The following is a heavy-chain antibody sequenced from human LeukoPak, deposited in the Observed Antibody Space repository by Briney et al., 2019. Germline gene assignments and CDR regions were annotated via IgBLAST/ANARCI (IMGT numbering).Heavy chain of an antibody. D-gene: IGHD1-26*01. CDR1: GFTFSDHY. J-gene: IGHJ3*02. V-gene: IGHV3-72*01. Sequence: PGGSLRLSCAASGFTFSDHYMDWVRQAPGKGREWVGRTRNKANSYTTEYAASVKGRFTISRDDSKNSVYLQMNSLKTEDTAVYYCARVIRGSFYDAFDIWGQGTMVTVS. CDR2: TRNKANSYTT. CDR3: ARVIRGSFYDAFDI.